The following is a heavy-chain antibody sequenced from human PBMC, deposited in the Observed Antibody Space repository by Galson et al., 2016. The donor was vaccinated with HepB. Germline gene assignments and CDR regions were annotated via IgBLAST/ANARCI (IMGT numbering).Heavy chain of an antibody. Sequence: SLRLSCAASGFSFSDFWMHWVRQAAGKGLEWVSEINIDGSSTKYADSVKGRFTISRDNAKNTLYLQVNSLRAEDTALYYCVRDHVGPSLLDYWGQGTLVTVSS. V-gene: IGHV3-74*03. D-gene: IGHD1-26*01. J-gene: IGHJ4*02. CDR1: GFSFSDFW. CDR3: VRDHVGPSLLDY. CDR2: INIDGSST.